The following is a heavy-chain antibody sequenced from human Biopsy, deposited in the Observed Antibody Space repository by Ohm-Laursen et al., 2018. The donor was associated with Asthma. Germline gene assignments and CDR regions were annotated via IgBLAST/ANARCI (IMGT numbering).Heavy chain of an antibody. Sequence: TLSLTCSLSSGSGGYMRSGNYYWGWIRQPPGKGLEWIGSIYYSGTTYYNPSLESRVTVSADTSKNQFSLNFTSVTAADTAVYYCVRGSSSRHHGPFHYYYGLDVWGQGTTATVSS. CDR2: IYYSGTT. J-gene: IGHJ6*02. CDR1: SGSGGYMRSGNYY. D-gene: IGHD6-13*01. V-gene: IGHV4-39*01. CDR3: VRGSSSRHHGPFHYYYGLDV.